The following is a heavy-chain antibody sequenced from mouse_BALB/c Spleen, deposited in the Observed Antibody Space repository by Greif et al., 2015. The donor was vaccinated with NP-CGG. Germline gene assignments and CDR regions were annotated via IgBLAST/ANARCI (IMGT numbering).Heavy chain of an antibody. J-gene: IGHJ3*01. D-gene: IGHD4-1*01. CDR3: ASWEGFAY. CDR2: IFPGTGTT. V-gene: IGHV1S132*01. Sequence: QVQLQQPGAELVKPGASVKLSCKTSGYTFTSYWIQRVKQRPGQGLGRIGEIFPGTGTTYYNEKFKGKATLTIDTSSSTSYMQLSSLTSEDSAVYFCASWEGFAYWGQGTLVTVSA. CDR1: GYTFTSYW.